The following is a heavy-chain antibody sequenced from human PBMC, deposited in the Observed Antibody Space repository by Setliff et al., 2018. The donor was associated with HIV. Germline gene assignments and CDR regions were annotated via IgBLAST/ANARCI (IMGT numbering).Heavy chain of an antibody. V-gene: IGHV1-18*01. CDR1: GYTFNTYG. CDR2: ISANNGNT. Sequence: GASVKVSCKASGYTFNTYGISWVRQAPGQGLEWMGLISANNGNTNYAQKFQGRVTMTTDTTTSTAYMELRSLRSDDTAVYYCAKVVTLIRGPLEVGGFDSWGQGSLVTVAS. D-gene: IGHD3-10*01. J-gene: IGHJ4*02. CDR3: AKVVTLIRGPLEVGGFDS.